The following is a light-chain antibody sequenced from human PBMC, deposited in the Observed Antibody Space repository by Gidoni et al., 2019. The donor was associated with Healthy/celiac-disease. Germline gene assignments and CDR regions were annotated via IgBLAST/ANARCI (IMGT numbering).Light chain of an antibody. CDR1: SSNIGRNT. CDR2: SNN. J-gene: IGLJ3*02. CDR3: AAWDDSLNGWV. V-gene: IGLV1-44*01. Sequence: QSVLTQPPPASGTPGKSGTIACSGSSSNIGRNTVNWYHQLPGTAPKLLIYSNNQRPSGGPDRFSGSKSGTSASLAISGLQSEDEADYYCAAWDDSLNGWVFGGGTKLTVL.